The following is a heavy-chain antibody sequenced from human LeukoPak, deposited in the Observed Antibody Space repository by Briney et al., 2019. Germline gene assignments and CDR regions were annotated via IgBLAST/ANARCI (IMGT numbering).Heavy chain of an antibody. CDR2: INPSGGST. CDR3: ARGRSSSWFPDY. V-gene: IGHV1-46*01. CDR1: GYTFTNYY. D-gene: IGHD6-13*01. J-gene: IGHJ4*02. Sequence: ASVKVSCKASGYTFTNYYIHWVRQAPGQGLECMGIINPSGGSTSYAQKFQGRVTMTRDMSTSTVYMELSRLRSDDTAVYYCARGRSSSWFPDYWGQGTLVTVSS.